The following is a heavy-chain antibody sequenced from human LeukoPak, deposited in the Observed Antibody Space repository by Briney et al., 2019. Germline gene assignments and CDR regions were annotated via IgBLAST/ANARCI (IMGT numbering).Heavy chain of an antibody. Sequence: GASVKVSCKASGYTFTNFDINWVRRATGQGHEWMGWMNPNTGNAGYAQKFQDRVTITWDASISTAYMDLSSLRSEDTAVYHCARVGYSNSYDYWGQGTLVTVSS. V-gene: IGHV1-8*03. J-gene: IGHJ4*02. CDR2: MNPNTGNA. D-gene: IGHD4-11*01. CDR3: ARVGYSNSYDY. CDR1: GYTFTNFD.